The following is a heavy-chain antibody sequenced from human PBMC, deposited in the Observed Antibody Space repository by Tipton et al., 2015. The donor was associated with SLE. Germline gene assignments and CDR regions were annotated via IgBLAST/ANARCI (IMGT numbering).Heavy chain of an antibody. CDR1: GGSFSGYY. CDR2: INHSGST. Sequence: TLSLTCAVYGGSFSGYYWSWIRQPPGKGLEWIGEINHSGSTNYNPSLKSRVTISVDTSKNQFSLKLSSATVADTAVYYCTRGGRGDGANPFDPWGQGTLVTVSS. V-gene: IGHV4-34*01. J-gene: IGHJ5*02. CDR3: TRGGRGDGANPFDP. D-gene: IGHD4/OR15-4a*01.